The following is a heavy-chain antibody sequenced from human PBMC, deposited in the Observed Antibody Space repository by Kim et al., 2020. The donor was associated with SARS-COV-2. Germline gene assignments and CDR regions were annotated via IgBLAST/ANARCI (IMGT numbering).Heavy chain of an antibody. CDR2: ISSSGSTI. CDR3: ARERGYSGYDTYYYYYGMDV. CDR1: GFTFSSYE. J-gene: IGHJ6*02. Sequence: GGSLRLSCAASGFTFSSYEMNWVRQAPGKGLEWVSYISSSGSTIYYADSVKGRFTISRDNAKNSLYLQMNSLRAEDTAVYYCARERGYSGYDTYYYYYGMDVWGQGTTVTVSS. D-gene: IGHD5-12*01. V-gene: IGHV3-48*03.